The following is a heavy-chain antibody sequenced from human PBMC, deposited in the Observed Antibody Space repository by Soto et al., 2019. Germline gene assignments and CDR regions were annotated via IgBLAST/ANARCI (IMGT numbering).Heavy chain of an antibody. J-gene: IGHJ4*02. Sequence: GASVKVSCKASGYTFTGYYMHWVRQAPGQGLEWMGWINPNSGGTNYAQKFQGWVTMTRDTSISTAYMELSRLRSDDAAVYYCAREQSKATTLPLDYWGQGTLVTVSS. V-gene: IGHV1-2*04. CDR3: AREQSKATTLPLDY. CDR2: INPNSGGT. D-gene: IGHD1-26*01. CDR1: GYTFTGYY.